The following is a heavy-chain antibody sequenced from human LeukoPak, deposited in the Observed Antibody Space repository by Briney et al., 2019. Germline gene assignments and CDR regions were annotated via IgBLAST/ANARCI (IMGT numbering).Heavy chain of an antibody. J-gene: IGHJ5*02. V-gene: IGHV1-2*02. Sequence: GASVKVSCKASGYTFTSYGISWVRQAPGQGLEWMGWINPNSGGTNYAQKFQGRVTMTRDTSISTAYMELSRLRSDDTAVYYCARGEVTMVRGVIDGGFDPWGQGTLVTVSS. D-gene: IGHD3-10*01. CDR3: ARGEVTMVRGVIDGGFDP. CDR2: INPNSGGT. CDR1: GYTFTSYG.